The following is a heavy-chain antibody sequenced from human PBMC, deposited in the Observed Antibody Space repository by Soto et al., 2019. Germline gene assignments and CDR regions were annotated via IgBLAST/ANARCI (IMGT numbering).Heavy chain of an antibody. Sequence: EVQLVESGGGLVQPGGALRLSCAASGFSFRNYWMSWVRQAPGKGLEWVANIKEDGSDKYYVDSVKGRFTISRDNAENSLFLQMNNLRAEDTALYYCARGVLRIGGSYGALFDYWGQGTLVTVSS. CDR2: IKEDGSDK. CDR3: ARGVLRIGGSYGALFDY. D-gene: IGHD1-26*01. V-gene: IGHV3-7*01. CDR1: GFSFRNYW. J-gene: IGHJ4*02.